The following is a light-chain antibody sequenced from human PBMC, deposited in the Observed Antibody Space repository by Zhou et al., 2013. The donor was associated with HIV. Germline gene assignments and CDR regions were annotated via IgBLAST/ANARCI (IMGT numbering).Light chain of an antibody. CDR2: GAS. CDR3: QHYGVSPYT. CDR1: EFVGSY. Sequence: EIVMTQSPATLSLSPGERATLSCRASEFVGSYVAWYQQKPGQAPRLLIQGASTRANGVPARFSGSGSGTEFTLTISSLQSEDFAVYYCQHYGVSPYTFGPGTKLEI. J-gene: IGKJ2*01. V-gene: IGKV3-15*01.